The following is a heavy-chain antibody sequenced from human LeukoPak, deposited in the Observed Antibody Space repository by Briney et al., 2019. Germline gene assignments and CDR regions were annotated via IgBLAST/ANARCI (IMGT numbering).Heavy chain of an antibody. CDR2: INHSGST. V-gene: IGHV4-34*01. Sequence: SETLSLTCAVYGGSFSGYYWSWIRQPPGKGLEWIGEINHSGSTNYNPSLKSRVTISVDTSKNQFSLKLSSVTAADTAVYYCARGRSSYQLIFASNWFDPWGQGTLVTVSS. CDR1: GGSFSGYY. D-gene: IGHD2-2*01. J-gene: IGHJ5*02. CDR3: ARGRSSYQLIFASNWFDP.